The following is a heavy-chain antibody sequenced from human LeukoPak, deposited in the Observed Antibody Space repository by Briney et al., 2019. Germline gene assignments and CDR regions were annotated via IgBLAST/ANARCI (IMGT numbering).Heavy chain of an antibody. CDR3: ARVPPYSSTSCRPSEYFQH. V-gene: IGHV4-61*02. CDR1: GGSISSGSYY. D-gene: IGHD2-2*01. J-gene: IGHJ1*01. CDR2: IYTSGST. Sequence: SETLSLTCTVSGGSISSGSYYWSWIRQPTGKGLEWIGRIYTSGSTNYNLSLKSRLTISVDTPNSQFSLKLISVTAADTALYHCARVPPYSSTSCRPSEYFQHWGQGTLVTVSS.